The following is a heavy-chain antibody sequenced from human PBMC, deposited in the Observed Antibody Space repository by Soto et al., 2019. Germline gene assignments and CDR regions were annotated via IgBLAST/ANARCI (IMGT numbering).Heavy chain of an antibody. Sequence: EVQLVESGGGLVKAGGSLRLFCTASGFTFRNYNMNWVRQAPGKGLEWVSSISTGGAYMFYADSVKGRFTISRDNGQNSLFLQIDSPRAEATAVYYCARDIASPGGDYFDSWGQGTLVTVSS. CDR1: GFTFRNYN. CDR2: ISTGGAYM. V-gene: IGHV3-21*06. D-gene: IGHD2-21*01. J-gene: IGHJ4*02. CDR3: ARDIASPGGDYFDS.